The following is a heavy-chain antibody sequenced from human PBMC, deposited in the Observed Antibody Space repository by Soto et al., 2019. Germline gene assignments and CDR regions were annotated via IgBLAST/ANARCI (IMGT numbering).Heavy chain of an antibody. J-gene: IGHJ4*02. Sequence: QVQLVESGGGVVQPGRSLRLSCAASGFTFSSYAMHWVRQAPGKGLEWVAVISYDGNNKYYADSVKGRFTISRDNSKNTLYLQMNSLRAEDTAVYYCARDQLRYFDWLEEPNDYWGQGTLVTVSS. CDR3: ARDQLRYFDWLEEPNDY. D-gene: IGHD3-9*01. V-gene: IGHV3-30-3*01. CDR2: ISYDGNNK. CDR1: GFTFSSYA.